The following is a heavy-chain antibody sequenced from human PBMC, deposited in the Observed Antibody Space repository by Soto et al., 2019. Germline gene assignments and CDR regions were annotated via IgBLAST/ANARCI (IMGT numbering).Heavy chain of an antibody. V-gene: IGHV4-39*01. D-gene: IGHD1-1*01. CDR3: ARSKGQHDLDY. J-gene: IGHJ4*02. Sequence: NPSETLSLTCTVSGGSISNTNYYWGWIRQPPGKGLEWIGSIYYSGSTYYNPSLKSRVTISVDTSKNQFSLKLSSVTATDTAGYFCARSKGQHDLDYWGQGTLVTVSS. CDR2: IYYSGST. CDR1: GGSISNTNYY.